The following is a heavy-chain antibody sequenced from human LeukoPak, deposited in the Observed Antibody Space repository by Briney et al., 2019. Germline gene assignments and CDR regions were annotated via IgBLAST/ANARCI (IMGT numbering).Heavy chain of an antibody. CDR1: GFTVSSNY. J-gene: IGHJ4*02. Sequence: GGSLRLSCAASGFTVSSNYMSWVRQAPGKGLEWVSVIYSGGSTYYADSVKGRFTISRDNSKNTLYLQMNSLRAEDTAVYYCARDQEYCGGDCYFNWGQGTLVTVSS. CDR2: IYSGGST. V-gene: IGHV3-66*01. CDR3: ARDQEYCGGDCYFN. D-gene: IGHD2-21*02.